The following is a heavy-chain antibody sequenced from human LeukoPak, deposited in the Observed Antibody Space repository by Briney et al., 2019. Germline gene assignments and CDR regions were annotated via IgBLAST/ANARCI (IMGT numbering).Heavy chain of an antibody. Sequence: PSETLSLTCAVYGGSFSGCYWSWIRQPPGKGLEWIGEINHSGSTNYNPSLKSRVTISVDTSKNQFSLKLSSVTAADTAVYYCARGKQLAYYYYYGMDVWGQGTTVTVSS. CDR3: ARGKQLAYYYYYGMDV. CDR2: INHSGST. V-gene: IGHV4-34*01. CDR1: GGSFSGCY. D-gene: IGHD1-1*01. J-gene: IGHJ6*02.